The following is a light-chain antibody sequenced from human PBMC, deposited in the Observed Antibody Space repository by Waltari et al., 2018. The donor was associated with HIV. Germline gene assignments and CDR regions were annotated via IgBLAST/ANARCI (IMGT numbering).Light chain of an antibody. CDR2: DAS. CDR1: QSVSSY. J-gene: IGKJ4*01. V-gene: IGKV3-11*01. CDR3: QQRSNWPPLT. Sequence: EIVLTQSPATLSLSQGERAPLSCRASQSVSSYLAWYQQKPGQAPRLLIYDASNRATGIPARFSGSGSGTDFTLTISSLEPEDFAVYYCQQRSNWPPLTFGGGTKVEIK.